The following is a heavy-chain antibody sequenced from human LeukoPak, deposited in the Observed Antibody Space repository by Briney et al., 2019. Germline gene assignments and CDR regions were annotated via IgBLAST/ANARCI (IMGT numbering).Heavy chain of an antibody. CDR1: GYTFTSYG. CDR3: ARDIREWLRSYEGGYYYGMDV. J-gene: IGHJ6*02. Sequence: APVTVSCKASGYTFTSYGISWVRQAPGQGLEWMGWISACNGNTNYAQKLQGRVTMTTDTSTSTAYMELRSLRSDDTAVYYCARDIREWLRSYEGGYYYGMDVWGQGTTVTVSS. V-gene: IGHV1-18*01. CDR2: ISACNGNT. D-gene: IGHD5-12*01.